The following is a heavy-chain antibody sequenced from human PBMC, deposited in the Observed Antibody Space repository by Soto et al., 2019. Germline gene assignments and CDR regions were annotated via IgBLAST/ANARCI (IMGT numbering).Heavy chain of an antibody. V-gene: IGHV3-21*01. D-gene: IGHD3-3*01. Sequence: EVQLVESGGGLVKPGGSLRLSCAASGFTFSSYSMNWVRQAPGKGLEWVSSISSSSSYIYYADSVKGRFTISRDNAKNSLYLQMSSLGAEDTAVYYCARGTYYDFWSGGDYWGQGTLVTVSS. J-gene: IGHJ4*02. CDR3: ARGTYYDFWSGGDY. CDR1: GFTFSSYS. CDR2: ISSSSSYI.